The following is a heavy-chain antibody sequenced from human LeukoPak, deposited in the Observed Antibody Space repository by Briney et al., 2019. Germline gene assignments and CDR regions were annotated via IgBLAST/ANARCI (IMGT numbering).Heavy chain of an antibody. Sequence: GGSLRLSCAASGFTFSSYAVSRVRQAPGKGLEWVSIISGSGGSTYYADSVKGRFTISRDNSKNTLYLQMSSLRAEDTAVYYCAKSLNFDGNGYFDYWGQGTLVTVSS. D-gene: IGHD2-8*01. CDR1: GFTFSSYA. CDR2: ISGSGGST. CDR3: AKSLNFDGNGYFDY. V-gene: IGHV3-23*01. J-gene: IGHJ4*02.